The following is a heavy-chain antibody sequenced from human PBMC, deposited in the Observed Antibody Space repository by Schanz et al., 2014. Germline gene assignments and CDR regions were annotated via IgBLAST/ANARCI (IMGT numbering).Heavy chain of an antibody. V-gene: IGHV3-7*04. D-gene: IGHD3-10*01. CDR3: ARDNYYGSGSCAY. CDR1: GFTFSKYW. Sequence: EVQLVESGGGLVQPGGSLRLSCGGSGFTFSKYWMSWVRQAPGKGLEWVANIKQDGSEKYYVDAVKGRFTISRDNAKNSMYLHMKSLRGEATAVYYCARDNYYGSGSCAYWGQGTRVTVSS. CDR2: IKQDGSEK. J-gene: IGHJ4*02.